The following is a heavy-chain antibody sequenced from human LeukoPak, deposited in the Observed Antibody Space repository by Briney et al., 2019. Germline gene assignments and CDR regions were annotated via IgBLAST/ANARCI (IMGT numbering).Heavy chain of an antibody. Sequence: PGGSLRLSCAASGFTFSNFWMTWVRQAPGKGLEWVAHTRQDGVEKYNVDSERSRFTISRDTAKNSINLQRNSLRFEVMAVYYWTKEINRYSDFWSQEPLVIVPS. CDR3: TKEINRYSDF. V-gene: IGHV3-7*01. CDR2: TRQDGVEK. D-gene: IGHD2-15*01. J-gene: IGHJ4*02. CDR1: GFTFSNFW.